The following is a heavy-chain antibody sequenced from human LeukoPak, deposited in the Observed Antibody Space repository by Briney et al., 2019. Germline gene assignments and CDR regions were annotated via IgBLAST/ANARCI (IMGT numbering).Heavy chain of an antibody. V-gene: IGHV3-21*04. CDR2: ISSSSFSI. D-gene: IGHD6-13*01. CDR3: AKDAAAGHYFDY. Sequence: PGGSLRLSCAASGFTFSSYSMNWVRQAPGKGLEWVSSISSSSFSIYYADSLKGRFTISRDNSKNSLYLQMNSLRAEDTALYYCAKDAAAGHYFDYWGQGTLVTVSS. CDR1: GFTFSSYS. J-gene: IGHJ4*02.